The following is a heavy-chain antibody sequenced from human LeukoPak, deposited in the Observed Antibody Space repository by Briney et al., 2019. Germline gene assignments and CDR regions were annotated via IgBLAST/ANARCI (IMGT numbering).Heavy chain of an antibody. CDR3: ARPASYYYDSSGYYYGGFDDY. CDR1: GGSISSSSYY. CDR2: IYYSGST. D-gene: IGHD3-22*01. J-gene: IGHJ4*02. V-gene: IGHV4-39*01. Sequence: SETLSLTCTLSGGSISSSSYYWAWIRQPPGKGLAWSGSIYYSGSTYYNPSLKSRVTIYVDTSKNQFSLKLSSVTAADTAVYDCARPASYYYDSSGYYYGGFDDYWGQGTLVTVS.